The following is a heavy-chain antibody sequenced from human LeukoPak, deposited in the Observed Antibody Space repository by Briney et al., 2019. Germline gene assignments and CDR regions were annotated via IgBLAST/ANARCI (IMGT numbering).Heavy chain of an antibody. CDR3: ARAGKYCGGDCYSGWFDP. D-gene: IGHD2-21*02. CDR2: IIPIFGTA. V-gene: IGHV1-69*05. J-gene: IGHJ5*02. Sequence: ASVTVSCKASGGTFSSYAISWVRQAPGQGLEWMGGIIPIFGTANYAQKFQGRVTITTDESTSTAYMELSSLRSEDTAVYYCARAGKYCGGDCYSGWFDPWGQGTLVTVSS. CDR1: GGTFSSYA.